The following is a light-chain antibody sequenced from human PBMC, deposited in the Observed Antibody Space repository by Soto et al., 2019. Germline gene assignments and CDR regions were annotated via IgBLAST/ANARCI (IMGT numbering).Light chain of an antibody. J-gene: IGLJ2*01. CDR1: SSNIGAGYD. CDR3: SSYTSSTYVL. V-gene: IGLV1-40*01. Sequence: QSVLTQPPSVSGAPGQRVTISCTGSSSNIGAGYDVHWYQQIPGTAPKLLIYLNNNRPSGVPDRLSGSKSGTSASLAITGLQAEDEANYYCSSYTSSTYVLFGGGTKLTVL. CDR2: LNN.